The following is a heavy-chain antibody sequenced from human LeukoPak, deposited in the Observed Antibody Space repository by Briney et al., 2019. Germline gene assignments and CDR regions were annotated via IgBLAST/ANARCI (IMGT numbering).Heavy chain of an antibody. CDR3: ATDWAWGGFDH. D-gene: IGHD3-16*01. J-gene: IGHJ4*02. CDR2: ISRSSSTI. Sequence: GGSLRLSCEASGFTFSRYTMNWVRQAPGKGLEWVSYISRSSSTISYADSVKGRFTVSRDNAKNTLYLQMNSLRAEDTAVYYCATDWAWGGFDHWGQGALVTVSS. V-gene: IGHV3-48*04. CDR1: GFTFSRYT.